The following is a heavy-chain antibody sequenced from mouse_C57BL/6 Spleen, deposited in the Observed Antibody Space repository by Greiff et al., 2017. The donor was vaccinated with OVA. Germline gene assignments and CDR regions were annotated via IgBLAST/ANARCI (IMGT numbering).Heavy chain of an antibody. Sequence: VQLQQSGAELVRPGASVKLSCTASGFNITDYYMHWVKPRPEQGLEWLGWIDPENGDTEYASKFQGKATLTADTSSNTAYLQLSSLTSEDTAVYYCTRTETGAMDDWGQGTSVTVSS. D-gene: IGHD4-1*01. J-gene: IGHJ4*01. CDR3: TRTETGAMDD. CDR1: GFNITDYY. V-gene: IGHV14-4*01. CDR2: IDPENGDT.